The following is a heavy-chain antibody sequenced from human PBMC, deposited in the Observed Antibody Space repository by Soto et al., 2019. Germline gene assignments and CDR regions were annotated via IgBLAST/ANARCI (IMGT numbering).Heavy chain of an antibody. CDR1: GFTFSSYA. D-gene: IGHD6-13*01. Sequence: PGGSLRLSCAASGFTFSSYAMSWVRQAPGKGLEWVSAISGSGGSTYYADSVKGRFTISRDNSKNTLYLQMNSLRAEDTAVYYCAKGFLGFAPAAAHPSFWGQGTLVTVSS. CDR2: ISGSGGST. V-gene: IGHV3-23*01. CDR3: AKGFLGFAPAAAHPSF. J-gene: IGHJ4*02.